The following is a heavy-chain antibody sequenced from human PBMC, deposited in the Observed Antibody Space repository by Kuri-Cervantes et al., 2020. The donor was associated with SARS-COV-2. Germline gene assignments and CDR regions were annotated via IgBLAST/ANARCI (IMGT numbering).Heavy chain of an antibody. CDR3: ARSAPPGIAAAGVDWYFDY. V-gene: IGHV3-30*19. CDR2: ISYDGSNK. D-gene: IGHD6-13*01. J-gene: IGHJ4*02. CDR1: GFIFSNYG. Sequence: GGSLRLSCAASGFIFSNYGMHWVRQAPGKGLEWVAVISYDGSNKYYADSVKGRFTISRDNSKNTLYLQMNSLRAEDTAVYYCARSAPPGIAAAGVDWYFDYWGQGTLVTVSS.